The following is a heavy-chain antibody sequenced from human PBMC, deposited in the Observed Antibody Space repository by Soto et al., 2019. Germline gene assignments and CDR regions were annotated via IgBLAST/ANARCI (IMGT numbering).Heavy chain of an antibody. J-gene: IGHJ5*02. CDR1: GYSISSGYY. Sequence: SETLSLTCTVSGYSISSGYYWGWIRQPPGKGLEWIGSIYHSGSTYYNPSLKSRVTISVDTSKNQFSLKLSSVTAADTAVYYCARTLLTGYSNNNWFDPWGQGTLVTVSS. V-gene: IGHV4-38-2*02. D-gene: IGHD3-9*01. CDR2: IYHSGST. CDR3: ARTLLTGYSNNNWFDP.